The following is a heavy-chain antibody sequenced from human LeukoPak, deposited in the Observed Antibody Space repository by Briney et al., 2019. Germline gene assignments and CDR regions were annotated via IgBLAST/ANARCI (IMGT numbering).Heavy chain of an antibody. Sequence: GGSLRLSCAASGFTFSSYEMNWVRQAPGKGLEWVSYISSSGSTIYYADSVKGRFTISRDNAKNSLYLQMNSLRAEDTAVYYCAKMYGGSYYFDYWGQGILVTVSS. CDR2: ISSSGSTI. J-gene: IGHJ4*02. D-gene: IGHD1-26*01. CDR3: AKMYGGSYYFDY. CDR1: GFTFSSYE. V-gene: IGHV3-48*03.